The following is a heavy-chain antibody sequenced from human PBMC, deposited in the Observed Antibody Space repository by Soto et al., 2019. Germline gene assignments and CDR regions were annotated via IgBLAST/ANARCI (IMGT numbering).Heavy chain of an antibody. CDR3: ARTQYYYDSSGYSGPAFDI. V-gene: IGHV4-31*03. Sequence: SETMSVTCTVSGGPISSGGFYWSWISQHPGKGLEWIAYIYYSGSTYYNPSLKSRVTISVDTSKNQFSLKLSSVTAADTAVHYCARTQYYYDSSGYSGPAFDIWGQGTMVT. D-gene: IGHD3-22*01. CDR2: IYYSGST. J-gene: IGHJ3*02. CDR1: GGPISSGGFY.